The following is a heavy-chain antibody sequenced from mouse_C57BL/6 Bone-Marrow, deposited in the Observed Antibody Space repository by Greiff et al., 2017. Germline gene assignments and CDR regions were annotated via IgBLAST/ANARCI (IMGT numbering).Heavy chain of an antibody. J-gene: IGHJ4*01. CDR2: IDPANGNT. Sequence: EVKLVESVAELVRPGASVKLSCTASGFNIKNTYMHWVKQRPEQGLEWIGRIDPANGNTKYAPKFQGKATITADTSSNTAYLQLSSLTSEDTAIYYCARSHYGSSPSYAMDYWGQGTSVTVSS. CDR1: GFNIKNTY. D-gene: IGHD1-1*01. V-gene: IGHV14-3*01. CDR3: ARSHYGSSPSYAMDY.